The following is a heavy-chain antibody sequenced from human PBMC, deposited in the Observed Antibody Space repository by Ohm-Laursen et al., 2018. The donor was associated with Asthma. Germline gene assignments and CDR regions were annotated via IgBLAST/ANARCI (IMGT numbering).Heavy chain of an antibody. D-gene: IGHD4-17*01. CDR3: ASGLAGDYGDYVPDF. CDR1: GDTFNNSA. V-gene: IGHV1-2*06. CDR2: FNPNDGAT. Sequence: SVKVSCKSSGDTFNNSAISWVRQAPGQGLEWMGRFNPNDGATSFAQKFQGRVTMTWDTSITTAYMELSRLTSDDTAVYYCASGLAGDYGDYVPDFWGQGSLVTVSA. J-gene: IGHJ4*02.